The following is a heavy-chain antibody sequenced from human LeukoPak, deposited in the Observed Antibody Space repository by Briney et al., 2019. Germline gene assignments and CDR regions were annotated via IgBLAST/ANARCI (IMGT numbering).Heavy chain of an antibody. CDR1: GYTFTGYS. J-gene: IGHJ4*02. D-gene: IGHD3-3*01. CDR3: ARGDGSTFFGVVLIDSWYFDY. CDR2: INPYTGGT. Sequence: ASVNVSCKASGYTFTGYSMHWVRQAPGQGLEWMGWINPYTGGTNYAQKFQGRVTMTRDTSITTAYMELISLRSDDTAVYYCARGDGSTFFGVVLIDSWYFDYWGQGTLVTASS. V-gene: IGHV1-2*02.